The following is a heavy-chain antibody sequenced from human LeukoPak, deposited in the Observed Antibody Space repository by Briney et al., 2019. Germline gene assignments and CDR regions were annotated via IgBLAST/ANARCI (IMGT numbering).Heavy chain of an antibody. V-gene: IGHV3-23*01. Sequence: GGSLRLSCAASGFTFSSYAMSWVRQAPGKGLEWVSAISGSGGSTYYADSVKGRFTMSRDNAKNTLYLQMNSLRAEDTAVYHCASGSSGWYGEIWGQGTLVTVSS. CDR3: ASGSSGWYGEI. CDR1: GFTFSSYA. D-gene: IGHD6-19*01. J-gene: IGHJ4*02. CDR2: ISGSGGST.